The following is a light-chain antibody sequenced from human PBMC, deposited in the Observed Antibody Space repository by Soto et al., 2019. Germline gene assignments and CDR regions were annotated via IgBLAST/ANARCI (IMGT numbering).Light chain of an antibody. V-gene: IGLV1-44*01. Sequence: QSVLTQPPSASGTPGQRVTISCSGSSSTIGRNTVNWYQHLPGTAPKLLIYSNNQRPSGVPDRFSGAKSGTSASLAISGLQSEDEADYYCAAWDDSLSAYVFGIGTKLTVL. CDR2: SNN. CDR3: AAWDDSLSAYV. J-gene: IGLJ1*01. CDR1: SSTIGRNT.